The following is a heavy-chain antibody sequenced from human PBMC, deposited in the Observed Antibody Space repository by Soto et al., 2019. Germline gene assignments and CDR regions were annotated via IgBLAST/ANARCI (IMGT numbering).Heavy chain of an antibody. V-gene: IGHV3-23*01. CDR2: ISGSGGRT. CDR3: ANADFASSGSPAVDP. Sequence: PGGFRRPPVAVLDSALRTTAITGAAQSPTKGLEWVSAISGSGGRTYYADSGKGRFTISRDNSKNTLFLQMKSLRAEATALYYSANADFASSGSPAVDPWGQ. J-gene: IGHJ5*02. D-gene: IGHD3-22*01. CDR1: DSALRTTA.